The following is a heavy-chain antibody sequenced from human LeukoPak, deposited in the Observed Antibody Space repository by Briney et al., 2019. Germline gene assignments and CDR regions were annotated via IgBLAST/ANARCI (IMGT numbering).Heavy chain of an antibody. J-gene: IGHJ4*02. Sequence: PSETLSLTCTVSGDSISSHYWSWIRQPPGKGLQWIGYINYSGSTNYNPSLKSRVTISEDTSKNQFSLKLSSVTAADTAVYYCAREGGFYRPLDYSGQGTLVTVSS. CDR2: INYSGST. D-gene: IGHD3-3*01. V-gene: IGHV4-59*11. CDR3: AREGGFYRPLDY. CDR1: GDSISSHY.